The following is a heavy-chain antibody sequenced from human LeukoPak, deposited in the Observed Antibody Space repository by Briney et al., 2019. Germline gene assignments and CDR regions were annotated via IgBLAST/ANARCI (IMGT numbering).Heavy chain of an antibody. Sequence: ASVKVSCKASGYTFTSYDINWVRQATGQGLEWMGWMNPNSGNTGYAQKFQGRVTMTRNTSISTAYMELRSLRSDDTAVYYCARTENEMVPSDYWGQGTLVTVSS. D-gene: IGHD2-8*01. V-gene: IGHV1-8*01. CDR3: ARTENEMVPSDY. CDR2: MNPNSGNT. CDR1: GYTFTSYD. J-gene: IGHJ4*02.